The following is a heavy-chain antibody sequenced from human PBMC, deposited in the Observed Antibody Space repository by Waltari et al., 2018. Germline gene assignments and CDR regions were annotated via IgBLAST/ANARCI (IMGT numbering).Heavy chain of an antibody. J-gene: IGHJ4*02. CDR3: TSPPTY. Sequence: EVQLLESGGGLIQPGGSLRLSCAVSGFNVGSNYMSWVRQAPGKGLEWVSVVYSSGNTYYADSVKGRFTISRDSSDNTFSLQMNNLKVEDTAVYYCTSPPTYWGQGTQVTVSS. V-gene: IGHV3-53*01. CDR1: GFNVGSNY. CDR2: VYSSGNT.